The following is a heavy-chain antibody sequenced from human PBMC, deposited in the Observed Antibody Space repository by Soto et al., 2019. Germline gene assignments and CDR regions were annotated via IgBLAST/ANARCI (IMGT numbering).Heavy chain of an antibody. CDR1: VFIFGDFS. CDR2: MRSEDYGGTT. CDR3: ARGNDGFKF. Sequence: GGSLRLSCTCSVFIFGDFSVSCVRQSPGKWLEWVGFMRSEDYGGTTEYAASVKGRFTISRDDYKNIGFLHMDSLKNEDTGGYYCARGNDGFKFRGR. D-gene: IGHD1-1*01. V-gene: IGHV3-49*04. J-gene: IGHJ2*01.